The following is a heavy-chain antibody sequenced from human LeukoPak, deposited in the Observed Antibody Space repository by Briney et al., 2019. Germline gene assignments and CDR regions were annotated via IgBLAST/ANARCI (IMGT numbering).Heavy chain of an antibody. Sequence: SETLSLTCAVYGGSFSGYYWSWIRQPPGKGLEWIGEINHSGSTNYNPSLKSRVTISVDTSKNQFSLKLSSVTAADTAVYYCARGRIAAAASGRHYWGQGTLVTVSS. V-gene: IGHV4-34*01. J-gene: IGHJ4*02. CDR3: ARGRIAAAASGRHY. CDR1: GGSFSGYY. CDR2: INHSGST. D-gene: IGHD6-13*01.